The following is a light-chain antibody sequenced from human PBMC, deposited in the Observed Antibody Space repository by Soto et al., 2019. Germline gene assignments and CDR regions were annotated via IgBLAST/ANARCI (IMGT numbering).Light chain of an antibody. J-gene: IGKJ1*01. CDR1: QSISSK. V-gene: IGKV3-15*01. Sequence: EIVMTQSAASLSVSPGEGATLSYRASQSISSKLAWYQQKPGQAPRLLIYSASTRATGVPARFSGSGSGTEFTLTISSLQSEDLAVYYCQHYNDWRWTFGQGTKVEIK. CDR3: QHYNDWRWT. CDR2: SAS.